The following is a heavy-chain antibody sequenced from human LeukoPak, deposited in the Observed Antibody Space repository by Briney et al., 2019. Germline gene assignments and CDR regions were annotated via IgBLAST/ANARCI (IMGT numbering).Heavy chain of an antibody. D-gene: IGHD1-26*01. CDR2: IYTSGGT. CDR3: AREGIVGATAY. V-gene: IGHV4-61*02. Sequence: SETLSLTCTVSGGSISSGSYYWSWIRQPAGKGLEWIGRIYTSGGTNYNPSLKSRVTISVDTSKNQFSLKLSSVTAADTAVYYCAREGIVGATAYWGQGTLVTVSS. J-gene: IGHJ4*02. CDR1: GGSISSGSYY.